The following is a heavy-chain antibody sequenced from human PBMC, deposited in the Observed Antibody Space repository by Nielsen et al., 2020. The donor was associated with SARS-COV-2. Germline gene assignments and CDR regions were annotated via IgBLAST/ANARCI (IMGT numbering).Heavy chain of an antibody. CDR3: ARRVRSGSYYGY. V-gene: IGHV4-59*08. J-gene: IGHJ4*02. Sequence: SATLSLTCTVSGGSISSYYWSWIRQPPGKGLEWIGYIYYSGSTNYNPSLKSRVTISVDTSKNQFSLKLSSVTAADTAVYYCARRVRSGSYYGYWGQGTLVTVSS. D-gene: IGHD1-26*01. CDR2: IYYSGST. CDR1: GGSISSYY.